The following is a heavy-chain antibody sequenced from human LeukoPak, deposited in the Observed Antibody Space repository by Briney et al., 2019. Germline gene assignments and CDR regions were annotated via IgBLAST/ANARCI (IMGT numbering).Heavy chain of an antibody. D-gene: IGHD3-22*01. CDR3: ARDSSGYLDY. Sequence: GGSLRLSCAASGFTFSSYGMHWVRQAPGKGLEWVAVISYDGSNKYYADSVKGRFTISRDNSKNTLYLQMNSLRAEDTAVYYCARDSSGYLDYWGQGTLVTVSS. CDR1: GFTFSSYG. V-gene: IGHV3-30*03. CDR2: ISYDGSNK. J-gene: IGHJ4*02.